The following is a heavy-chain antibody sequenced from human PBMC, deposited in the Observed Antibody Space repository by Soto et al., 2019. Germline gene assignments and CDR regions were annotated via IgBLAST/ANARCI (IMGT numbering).Heavy chain of an antibody. J-gene: IGHJ4*02. V-gene: IGHV3-30*18. D-gene: IGHD1-1*01. Sequence: QVQLVESGGGVVQPGRSLRLSCAASGFTFSHYGMHWVRQAPGKGLEWLIVISYDGNVSYYADSVKGRFTISRDNTKTTLELQMHRLSTADSAMYYSAKEGPITNWYFAYWGQGTLVPVSS. CDR3: AKEGPITNWYFAY. CDR2: ISYDGNVS. CDR1: GFTFSHYG.